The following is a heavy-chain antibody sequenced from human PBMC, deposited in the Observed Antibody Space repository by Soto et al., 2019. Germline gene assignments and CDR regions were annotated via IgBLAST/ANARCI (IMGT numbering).Heavy chain of an antibody. V-gene: IGHV5-51*01. D-gene: IGHD2-2*01. J-gene: IGHJ4*02. CDR3: ARGALGYCSSTSCPSFDY. CDR1: GYSFTSYW. CDR2: IYPGDSDT. Sequence: GESLKISCKGSGYSFTSYWIGWVRQMPGKGLEWMGIIYPGDSDTRYSPSFQGRVTISADKSISTAYLQWSSLKASDTAMYYCARGALGYCSSTSCPSFDYWGQGTLVTVSS.